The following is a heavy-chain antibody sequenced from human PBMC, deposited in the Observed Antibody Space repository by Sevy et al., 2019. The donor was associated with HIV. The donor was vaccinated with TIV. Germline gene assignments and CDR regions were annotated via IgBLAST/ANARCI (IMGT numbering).Heavy chain of an antibody. CDR1: GFTFSSYW. Sequence: GGSLRLSCAASGFTFSSYWMTWVRQAPGKGLEWVANINQVGSEKFYVDSVKGRFTISRDNAKNSLYLQMNSLRVEDTVVYYCSRPYRTDPFYYSGSSGYYYPSYFDSWGQGTLVTVSS. CDR3: SRPYRTDPFYYSGSSGYYYPSYFDS. D-gene: IGHD3-22*01. V-gene: IGHV3-7*01. J-gene: IGHJ4*02. CDR2: INQVGSEK.